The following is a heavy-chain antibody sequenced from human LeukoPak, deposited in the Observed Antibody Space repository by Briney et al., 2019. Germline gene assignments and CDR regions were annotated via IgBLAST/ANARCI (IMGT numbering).Heavy chain of an antibody. Sequence: SETLSLTCTVSGGSISSSSYYWGWIRQPPGKGLEWIGSIYYSGSTNYNPSLKSQVTISLDTSKNQFSLKLTSVTAADTAVYYCARYDYGDYVFDYWGQGTLVTVSS. D-gene: IGHD4-17*01. V-gene: IGHV4-39*07. CDR3: ARYDYGDYVFDY. CDR2: IYYSGST. J-gene: IGHJ4*02. CDR1: GGSISSSSYY.